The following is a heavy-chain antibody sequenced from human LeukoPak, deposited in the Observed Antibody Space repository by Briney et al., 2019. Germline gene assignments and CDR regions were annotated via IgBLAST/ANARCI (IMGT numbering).Heavy chain of an antibody. CDR2: ISSSASTI. D-gene: IGHD5-18*01. Sequence: GGSLTLSCAASGFSFSGYYMSWIRQAPGKGLEWVSYISSSASTIYYADSVKGRFTISRDNAKNSLYLQLNSLRAEDTAVYYCARPGGGHSYGFDYWGQGTLVTVSS. V-gene: IGHV3-11*04. CDR3: ARPGGGHSYGFDY. J-gene: IGHJ4*02. CDR1: GFSFSGYY.